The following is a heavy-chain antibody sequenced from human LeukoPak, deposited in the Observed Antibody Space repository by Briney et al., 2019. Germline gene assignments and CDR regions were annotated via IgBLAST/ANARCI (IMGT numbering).Heavy chain of an antibody. J-gene: IGHJ4*02. CDR2: IVLVLEAT. CDR3: AREGHVFAPFDS. CDR1: GNTFSSYA. Sequence: SVKVSCKASGNTFSSYAISWVRHAPGQGLGWLDRIVLVLEATKYSQKLEGRVTITTDKSTITVYMEVNSLRPDDTAVYYCAREGHVFAPFDSWGQGTLVTVSS. V-gene: IGHV1-69*04.